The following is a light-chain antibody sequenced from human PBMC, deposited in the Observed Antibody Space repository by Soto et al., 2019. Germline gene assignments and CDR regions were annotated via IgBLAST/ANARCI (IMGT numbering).Light chain of an antibody. CDR3: QQGHNWPLT. CDR2: GAT. CDR1: QSITSW. J-gene: IGKJ2*01. V-gene: IGKV3-15*01. Sequence: EIVMTQSPATLSVSPGERATLSCRASQSITSWLAWYQQKPGKPPRLLVYGATTRATGVPARFTGTESGSEFTLTISGLQSEDFAVYYCQQGHNWPLTFGQGTRLEI.